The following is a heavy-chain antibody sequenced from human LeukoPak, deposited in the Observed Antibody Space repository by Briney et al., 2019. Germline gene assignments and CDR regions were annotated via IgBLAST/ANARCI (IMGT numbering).Heavy chain of an antibody. D-gene: IGHD1-26*01. CDR1: GFTVSPNY. J-gene: IGHJ4*02. CDR3: ARDLSGSYYFDY. V-gene: IGHV3-66*01. CDR2: IYSDSST. Sequence: GGSLRLSCAASGFTVSPNYMSWIRQAPGKGLEWVSVIYSDSSTYYADSVRGRFTISRDNSKNMLYLHMNSLRAEDTAVYYCARDLSGSYYFDYWGQGTLVTVSS.